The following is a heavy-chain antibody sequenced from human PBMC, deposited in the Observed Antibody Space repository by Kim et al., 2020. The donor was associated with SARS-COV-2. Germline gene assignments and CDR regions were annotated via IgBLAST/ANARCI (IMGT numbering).Heavy chain of an antibody. CDR3: ARAGGYCSSTSCYPPFDY. V-gene: IGHV1-2*02. CDR2: INPNSGGT. J-gene: IGHJ4*02. D-gene: IGHD2-2*01. CDR1: GYTFTGYY. Sequence: ASVKVSCKASGYTFTGYYMHWVRQAPGQGLEWMGWINPNSGGTNYAQKFQGRVTMTRDTSISTAYMELSRLRSDDTAVYYCARAGGYCSSTSCYPPFDYWGQGTLVTVSS.